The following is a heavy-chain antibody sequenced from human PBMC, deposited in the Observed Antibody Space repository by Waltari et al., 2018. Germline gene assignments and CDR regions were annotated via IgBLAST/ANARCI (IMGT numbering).Heavy chain of an antibody. CDR3: AALYSGSYFDY. V-gene: IGHV3-53*01. CDR2: IYSGGST. CDR1: GFTVSSHY. Sequence: VQLVESGGGVVQPGGSLRLSCAASGFTVSSHYMSWVRQAPGKGLEWVSVIYSGGSTYYADSVKGRFTISRDNSKNTLYLQMNSLRAEDTAVYYCAALYSGSYFDYWGQGTLVTVSS. J-gene: IGHJ4*02. D-gene: IGHD1-26*01.